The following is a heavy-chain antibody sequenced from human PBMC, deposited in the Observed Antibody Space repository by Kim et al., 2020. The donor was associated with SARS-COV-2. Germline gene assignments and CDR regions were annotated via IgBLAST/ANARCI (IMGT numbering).Heavy chain of an antibody. Sequence: GGSLRLSCAASGFTFSSYAMHWVRQAPGKGLEWVAVISYDGSNKYYADSVKGRFTISRDNSKNTLYLQMNSLRAEDTAVYYCASLYSSGDGWFDPWGQGTLVTVSS. J-gene: IGHJ5*02. CDR2: ISYDGSNK. CDR1: GFTFSSYA. CDR3: ASLYSSGDGWFDP. V-gene: IGHV3-30*04. D-gene: IGHD6-19*01.